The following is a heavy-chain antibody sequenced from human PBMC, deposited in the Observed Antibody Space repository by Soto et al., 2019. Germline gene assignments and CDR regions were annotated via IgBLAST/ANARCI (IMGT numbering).Heavy chain of an antibody. J-gene: IGHJ6*02. D-gene: IGHD3-22*01. CDR1: GGSISSYY. CDR2: IYYSGST. Sequence: QVQLQESGPGLVKPSETLSLACTVSGGSISSYYWSWTRQPPGKGLEWIGYIYYSGSTNYNPSLKRRVTISVDTSKNQFSLKLRSVTAADTAVYYCAGVSYDSIGSYYYYGMDVWGQGTTVTVSS. V-gene: IGHV4-59*01. CDR3: AGVSYDSIGSYYYYGMDV.